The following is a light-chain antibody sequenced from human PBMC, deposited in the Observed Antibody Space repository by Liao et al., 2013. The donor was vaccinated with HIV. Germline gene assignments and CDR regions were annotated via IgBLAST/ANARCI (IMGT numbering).Light chain of an antibody. CDR1: ALPKQY. V-gene: IGLV3-21*01. Sequence: SYELTQPPSVSVSPGQTARITCSGDALPKQYVYWYQQKPGQAPVLLIYHASDRPSGIPERFSGSNSGNTATLTISRVEPGDEADYYCQLWDSSSDHPYVFGTGTQVTVL. CDR3: QLWDSSSDHPYV. J-gene: IGLJ1*01. CDR2: HAS.